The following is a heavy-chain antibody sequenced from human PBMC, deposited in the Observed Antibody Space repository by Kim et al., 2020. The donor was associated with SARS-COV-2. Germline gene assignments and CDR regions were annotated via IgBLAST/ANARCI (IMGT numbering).Heavy chain of an antibody. D-gene: IGHD6-19*01. CDR1: GYSFITYW. V-gene: IGHV5-51*01. CDR3: ARLIGGSAWYFDY. Sequence: GESLKISCKGSGYSFITYWIAWVRQMPGKGLEWMGIISPGDSDTTYSPSFRGQVTVSADKSITTAYLQLSSLTASDTAIYYCARLIGGSAWYFDYWGQGTLVTVSS. CDR2: ISPGDSDT. J-gene: IGHJ4*02.